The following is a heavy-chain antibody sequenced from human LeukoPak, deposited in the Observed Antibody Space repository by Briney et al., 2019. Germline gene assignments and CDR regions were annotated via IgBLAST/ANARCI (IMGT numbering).Heavy chain of an antibody. J-gene: IGHJ4*02. CDR2: INHSGST. CDR1: GGSFSGYY. Sequence: SETLSLTCAVYGGSFSGYYWSWIRQPPGRGLECIGEINHSGSTNYNPSLKSRVTISVDTSKNQFSLKLSSVTAADTVVYYCARGDYTKIDYWGQGTLVTVSS. V-gene: IGHV4-34*01. D-gene: IGHD4-11*01. CDR3: ARGDYTKIDY.